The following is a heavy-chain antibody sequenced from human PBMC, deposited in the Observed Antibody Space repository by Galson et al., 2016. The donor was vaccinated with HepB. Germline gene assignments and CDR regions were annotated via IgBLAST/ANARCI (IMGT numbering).Heavy chain of an antibody. CDR3: ASRPGGASVYYGVFDY. Sequence: ETLSLTCTVSGDSISSSSFWTWIRQPPGKPLEWIGYISHDGRTNYNPSLNSRVTISADTSNNQFSLRLTSMTAADTAVYYCASRPGGASVYYGVFDYWGQGALVTVSS. V-gene: IGHV4-59*12. D-gene: IGHD2-8*02. CDR2: ISHDGRT. J-gene: IGHJ4*02. CDR1: GDSISSSSF.